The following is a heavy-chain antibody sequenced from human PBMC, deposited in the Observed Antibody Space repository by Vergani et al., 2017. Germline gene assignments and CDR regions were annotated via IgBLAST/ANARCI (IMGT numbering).Heavy chain of an antibody. J-gene: IGHJ3*02. CDR3: ARGVGDLLVPHTANEDAFDI. Sequence: QVQLQESGPGLVKPSQTLSLTCTVSGGSISSGSYYWSWIRQPAGKGLEWIRRIYTSGSTNYNPSLKSRVTISVDTSKNQFSLKLSSVTAADTAVYYCARGVGDLLVPHTANEDAFDIWGQGTMVTVSS. CDR1: GGSISSGSYY. V-gene: IGHV4-61*02. CDR2: IYTSGST. D-gene: IGHD2-21*01.